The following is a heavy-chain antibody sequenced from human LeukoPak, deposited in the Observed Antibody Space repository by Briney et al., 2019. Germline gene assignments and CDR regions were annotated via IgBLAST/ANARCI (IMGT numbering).Heavy chain of an antibody. CDR3: AKTYMWSIDAFHM. D-gene: IGHD2-8*02. CDR2: ISSSGSTI. V-gene: IGHV3-48*03. J-gene: IGHJ3*02. Sequence: GGSLRLSCAASGFTFSSYEMNWVRQAPGKGLEWVSYISSSGSTIYYADSVKGRFTISRDNSKNTLFLQLNSLRAEDAAVYYCAKTYMWSIDAFHMWGQGTMVTVSS. CDR1: GFTFSSYE.